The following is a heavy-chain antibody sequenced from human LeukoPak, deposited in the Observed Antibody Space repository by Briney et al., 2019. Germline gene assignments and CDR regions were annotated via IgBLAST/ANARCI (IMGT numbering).Heavy chain of an antibody. J-gene: IGHJ4*02. CDR3: ARGRGDPFGSGSQFDY. CDR2: IYYSGST. CDR1: GGSISSYY. V-gene: IGHV4-59*01. D-gene: IGHD3-10*01. Sequence: SETLSLTCTLSGGSISSYYWSWIRQPPGKGLEWIGYIYYSGSTNYNPSLKSRVTISVDTSKNQFSLKLSSVTAADTAVYYCARGRGDPFGSGSQFDYWGQGTLVTVSS.